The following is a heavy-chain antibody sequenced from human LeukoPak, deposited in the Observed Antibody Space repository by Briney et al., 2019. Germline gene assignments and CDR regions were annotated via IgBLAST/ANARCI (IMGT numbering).Heavy chain of an antibody. CDR2: ISSSSSTI. CDR1: GFSLSSYS. V-gene: IGHV3-48*01. Sequence: PGRSLRPSCALSGFSLSSYSMNWVRQAPGGGLGWVSYISSSSSTIYYADSVKGRFTISRDNAKNSLYLQMNSLRAEDTAVYYCATGGVVVTASNDYWGQGTLVTVSS. CDR3: ATGGVVVTASNDY. D-gene: IGHD2-21*02. J-gene: IGHJ4*02.